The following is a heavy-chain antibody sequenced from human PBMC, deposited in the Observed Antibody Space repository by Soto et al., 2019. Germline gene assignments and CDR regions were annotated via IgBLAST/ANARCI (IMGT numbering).Heavy chain of an antibody. V-gene: IGHV4-59*12. CDR1: GGSISSYS. J-gene: IGHJ5*01. Sequence: SETLSLTCTVSGGSISSYSWSWIRQPPGRALEWIGYIYSSGRSDYNPSLKSRVTISIDRSKNQFSLRLTSVTAADAAVYYCARGREGPFFDFWGQGALVTVSS. CDR3: ARGREGPFFDF. CDR2: IYSSGRS.